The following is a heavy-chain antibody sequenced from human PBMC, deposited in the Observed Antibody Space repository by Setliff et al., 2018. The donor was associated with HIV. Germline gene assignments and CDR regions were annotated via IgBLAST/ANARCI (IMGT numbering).Heavy chain of an antibody. CDR3: ARHAGQQLDYYYYYYMDV. CDR1: GGSFSGYC. J-gene: IGHJ6*03. CDR2: IQHSGRI. V-gene: IGHV4-34*01. Sequence: SETLSLTCAVYGGSFSGYCWSWIRQPPGKGLEWIGEIQHSGRINYNPSLRSRVTTSVDTSKNQFSLRLRSVTAADTAVYYCARHAGQQLDYYYYYYMDVWGKGTTVTVSS. D-gene: IGHD6-13*01.